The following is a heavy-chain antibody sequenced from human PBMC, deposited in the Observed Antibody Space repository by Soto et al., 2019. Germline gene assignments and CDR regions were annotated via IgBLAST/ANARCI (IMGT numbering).Heavy chain of an antibody. D-gene: IGHD2-15*01. CDR2: INPSGGST. CDR3: ARDSYCSGGSCYSGYFDY. Sequence: GASVKVSCKASGYTFTSYYMHWVRQAPGQGLEWMGIINPSGGSTSYAQKLQGRVTMTTDTSTSTAYMELRSLRSDDTAVYYCARDSYCSGGSCYSGYFDYWGQGTLVTVSS. CDR1: GYTFTSYY. V-gene: IGHV1-46*01. J-gene: IGHJ4*02.